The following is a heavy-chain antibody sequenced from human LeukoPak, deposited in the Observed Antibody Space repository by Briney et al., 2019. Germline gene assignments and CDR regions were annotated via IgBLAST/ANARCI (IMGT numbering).Heavy chain of an antibody. CDR3: ARDNHYCGSGSFDY. Sequence: GGSLRLSCAASGFTFSSYWMSWVRQAPGKGLEWVANIKDDGSERYYVDSVKGRFTISRDNAKNSLFLYMNSLRADDTAVYYCARDNHYCGSGSFDYWGQRTLVTVSS. D-gene: IGHD3-10*01. CDR1: GFTFSSYW. V-gene: IGHV3-7*01. J-gene: IGHJ4*02. CDR2: IKDDGSER.